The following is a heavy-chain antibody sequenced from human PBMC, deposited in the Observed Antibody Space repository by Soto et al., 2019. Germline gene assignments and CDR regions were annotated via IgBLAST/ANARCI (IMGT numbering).Heavy chain of an antibody. V-gene: IGHV3-23*01. J-gene: IGHJ5*02. Sequence: EVQLLESVGGWLQPGGSLRLSCAASGFTFSSYAMNWVRQAPGKGLEWVSGITGSGAGSYYSDSVKGRFTISRDNSKNTLYLQMNSLRAEDTAVYYCAKAYSNSWPNDWFDPWGQGTLVTVSS. CDR2: ITGSGAGS. CDR1: GFTFSSYA. D-gene: IGHD6-13*01. CDR3: AKAYSNSWPNDWFDP.